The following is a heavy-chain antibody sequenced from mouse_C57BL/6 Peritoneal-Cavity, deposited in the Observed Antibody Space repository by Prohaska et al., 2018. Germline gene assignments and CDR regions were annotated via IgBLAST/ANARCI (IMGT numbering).Heavy chain of an antibody. CDR1: GFTFSDYG. Sequence: EVQLVESGGGLVKPGGSLKLSCAASGFTFSDYGMHWVRQAPEKGLEWVAYISSGSSTIYYADTVKGRFTISRDNAKNNLFLQMTSLRSEDTAMYYCATPYYGSSSYWYFDVWGTGTTVTVSS. D-gene: IGHD1-1*01. V-gene: IGHV5-17*01. CDR3: ATPYYGSSSYWYFDV. J-gene: IGHJ1*03. CDR2: ISSGSSTI.